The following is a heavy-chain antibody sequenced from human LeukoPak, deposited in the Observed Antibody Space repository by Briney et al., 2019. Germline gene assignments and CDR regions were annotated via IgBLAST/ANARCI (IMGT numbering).Heavy chain of an antibody. CDR3: ARVRSSKRWLVRYYYYGMDV. Sequence: ASVKVSCKASGYTFTSYDINWVRQATGQGLEWMGWMNPNSGNTGYAQKFQGRVTMTRNTSISTAYMELSSLRSEDTAVYYCARVRSSKRWLVRYYYYGMDVWGQGTTVTVSS. V-gene: IGHV1-8*01. CDR1: GYTFTSYD. D-gene: IGHD6-19*01. CDR2: MNPNSGNT. J-gene: IGHJ6*02.